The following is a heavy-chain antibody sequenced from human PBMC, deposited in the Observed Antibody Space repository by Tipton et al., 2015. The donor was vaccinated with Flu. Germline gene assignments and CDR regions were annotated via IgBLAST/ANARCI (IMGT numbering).Heavy chain of an antibody. J-gene: IGHJ6*02. V-gene: IGHV3-30*18. CDR1: GFSFSSYG. Sequence: SLRLSCAASGFSFSSYGMHWVRQAPGKGLEWVAVISYDGRTKYYADSVKGRFTISRDNSKNTLFLQMNSLRAEDTAVFYCAKDLLSYYHYYVVDVWGQGTTVTVSS. CDR3: AKDLLSYYHYYVVDV. CDR2: ISYDGRTK.